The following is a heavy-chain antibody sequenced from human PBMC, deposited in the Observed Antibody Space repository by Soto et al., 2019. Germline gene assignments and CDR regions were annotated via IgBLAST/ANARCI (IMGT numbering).Heavy chain of an antibody. CDR1: GYTFTSYG. D-gene: IGHD3-9*01. J-gene: IGHJ5*02. CDR3: ARVLRYFDWLVNWFDP. V-gene: IGHV1-18*01. Sequence: GASVKVSCKASGYTFTSYGISWVRQAPGQGLEWMGWISAYNGNTNYAQKLQGRVTMTTDTSTSTAYMELRSLRSDDTAVYYCARVLRYFDWLVNWFDPWGQGTLVTVSS. CDR2: ISAYNGNT.